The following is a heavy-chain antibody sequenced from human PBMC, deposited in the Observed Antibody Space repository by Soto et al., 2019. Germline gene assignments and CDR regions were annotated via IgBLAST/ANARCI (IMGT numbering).Heavy chain of an antibody. CDR2: IKQDGSEK. J-gene: IGHJ4*02. Sequence: PGGSLRLSCAASGFTFSSYWMSWVRQAPGKGLEWVANIKQDGSEKYYVDSVKGRFTISRDNAKNTLYFQMNSLRAEDTAVYYCARGAHYYDTTGYYYFGDWGQGTLVTVSS. CDR3: ARGAHYYDTTGYYYFGD. V-gene: IGHV3-7*01. D-gene: IGHD3-22*01. CDR1: GFTFSSYW.